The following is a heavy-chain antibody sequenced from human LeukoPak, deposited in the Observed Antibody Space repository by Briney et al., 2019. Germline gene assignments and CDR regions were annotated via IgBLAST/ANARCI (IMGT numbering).Heavy chain of an antibody. CDR1: GYTFTSYG. Sequence: ASVKVSCKASGYTFTSYGISWVRQAPGQGLEWMGWISAYNGNTNYAQKLQGRVTMSTDTSTSTAYMELRSLRSDDTAVYYCARAPYCSSTSCYGILDYWGQGTLVTVSS. CDR3: ARAPYCSSTSCYGILDY. CDR2: ISAYNGNT. D-gene: IGHD2-2*01. V-gene: IGHV1-18*01. J-gene: IGHJ4*02.